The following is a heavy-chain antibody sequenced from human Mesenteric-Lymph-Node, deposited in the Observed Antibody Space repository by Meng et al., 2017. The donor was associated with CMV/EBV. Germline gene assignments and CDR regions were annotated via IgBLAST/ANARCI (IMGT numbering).Heavy chain of an antibody. V-gene: IGHV3-53*01. CDR2: IYSGGST. CDR1: GFTFSSYA. J-gene: IGHJ4*02. D-gene: IGHD2-15*01. Sequence: GESLKISCAASGFTFSSYAMSWVRQAPGKGLEWVSVIYSGGSTYYADSVKGRFTISRDNSKNTLYLQMNSLRAEDTAVYYCAREVAGLYYFDYWGQGTLVTVSS. CDR3: AREVAGLYYFDY.